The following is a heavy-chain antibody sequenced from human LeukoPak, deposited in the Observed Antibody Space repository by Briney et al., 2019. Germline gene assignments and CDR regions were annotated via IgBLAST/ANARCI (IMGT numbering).Heavy chain of an antibody. CDR3: ARVFRRDGYFDH. Sequence: PSETLSLTCTVSVDSISGYYWSWIRQPPGKGLEWIGYIFYSGNTDYNPSLKSRVTISVDTSKNQFSLRLDSVTAADTAVYYCARVFRRDGYFDHWGQGTLVTVSS. CDR2: IFYSGNT. J-gene: IGHJ4*02. V-gene: IGHV4-59*01. D-gene: IGHD5-24*01. CDR1: VDSISGYY.